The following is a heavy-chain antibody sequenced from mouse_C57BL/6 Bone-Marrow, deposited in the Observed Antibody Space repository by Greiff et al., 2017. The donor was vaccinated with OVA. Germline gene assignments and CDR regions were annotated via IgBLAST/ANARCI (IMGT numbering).Heavy chain of an antibody. V-gene: IGHV5-4*01. CDR3: ARETYSPYYFDY. J-gene: IGHJ2*01. CDR1: GFTFSSYA. CDR2: ISDGGSYT. Sequence: EVKLMESGGGLVKPGGSLKLSCAASGFTFSSYAMSWVRQTPEKRLEWVATISDGGSYTYYPDNVKGRFTISRDNAKNNLYLQMSHLKSEDTAMYYCARETYSPYYFDYWGQGTTLTVSS. D-gene: IGHD2-10*01.